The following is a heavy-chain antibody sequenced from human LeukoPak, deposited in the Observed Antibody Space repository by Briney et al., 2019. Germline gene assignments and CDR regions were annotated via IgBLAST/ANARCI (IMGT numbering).Heavy chain of an antibody. CDR2: INHSGST. CDR3: ARGVLTYYDSSGYYYDDQDALDI. Sequence: SETLSLTCAVYGGSFSGYYWSWIRQPPGKGLDWIGEINHSGSTNYNPSLKSRVTISVDTSKNQFSLKLSSVTAADTAVYYCARGVLTYYDSSGYYYDDQDALDIWGQGTMVTVSS. V-gene: IGHV4-34*01. CDR1: GGSFSGYY. J-gene: IGHJ3*02. D-gene: IGHD3-22*01.